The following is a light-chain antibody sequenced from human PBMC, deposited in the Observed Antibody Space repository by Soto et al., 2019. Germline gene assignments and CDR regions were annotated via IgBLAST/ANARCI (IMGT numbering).Light chain of an antibody. Sequence: EIVMTQSPATLSVSPGERATLSCRASQSVSSNLAWYQQKPGQAPRLLIYGASTRATGIPARFSGSGSGTEFTLTISSLQSEDFAVYSCQQYNNWPLFGKGTRLEI. CDR3: QQYNNWPL. CDR2: GAS. V-gene: IGKV3-15*01. J-gene: IGKJ5*01. CDR1: QSVSSN.